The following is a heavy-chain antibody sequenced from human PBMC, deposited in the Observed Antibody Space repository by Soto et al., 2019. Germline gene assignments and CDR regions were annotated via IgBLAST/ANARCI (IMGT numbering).Heavy chain of an antibody. CDR1: EFTFSDHY. D-gene: IGHD1-1*01. CDR2: IRKKANGYTT. J-gene: IGHJ4*02. CDR3: VRVDGGYFVDY. Sequence: ESGGGLVQPGGSLRLSCVASEFTFSDHYMDWVRQAPGKGLEWVGRIRKKANGYTTEYAASVKGRFTISRDDSKNSLYVQMNSLKTEDTAVYYCVRVDGGYFVDYWGQGTLVTVSS. V-gene: IGHV3-72*01.